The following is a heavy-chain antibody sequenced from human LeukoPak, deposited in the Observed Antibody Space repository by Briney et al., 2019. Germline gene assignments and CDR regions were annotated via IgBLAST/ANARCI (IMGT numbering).Heavy chain of an antibody. Sequence: GGSLRLSCSAPGFTFSAYAMYWVRQAPGKGLEYVSAISSNGGSTYYADSVKGRFTISRDNSKNTLYLQMSSLRAEDTAVYYCVKVVSTAKDPLDYWGQGTLVTVSS. D-gene: IGHD5-18*01. CDR2: ISSNGGST. V-gene: IGHV3-64D*09. CDR3: VKVVSTAKDPLDY. J-gene: IGHJ4*02. CDR1: GFTFSAYA.